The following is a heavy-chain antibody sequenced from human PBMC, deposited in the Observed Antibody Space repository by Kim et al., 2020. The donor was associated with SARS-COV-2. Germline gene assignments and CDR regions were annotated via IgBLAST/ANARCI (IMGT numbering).Heavy chain of an antibody. CDR2: IYSGGST. CDR1: GFTVSSNY. J-gene: IGHJ4*02. Sequence: GGSLRLSCAASGFTVSSNYMSWVRQAPGKGLEWVSVIYSGGSTYYADSVKGRFTISRDNSKNTLYLQMNSLRAEDTAVYYCARDAPLGYYFDYWGQGTLVTVSS. CDR3: ARDAPLGYYFDY. V-gene: IGHV3-53*01.